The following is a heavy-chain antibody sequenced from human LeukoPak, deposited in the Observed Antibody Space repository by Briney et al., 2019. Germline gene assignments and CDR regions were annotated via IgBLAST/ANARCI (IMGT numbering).Heavy chain of an antibody. V-gene: IGHV1-8*01. CDR1: GYTFTSYD. CDR2: MNPNSGNT. CDR3: ARGDANHFDY. J-gene: IGHJ4*02. Sequence: ASVKVSCKASGYTFTSYDINWVRQATGQGLEWMGWMNPNSGNTGYAQKFQGRVTITADESTSTAYMELSSLRSEDTAVYYCARGDANHFDYWGQGTLVTVSS.